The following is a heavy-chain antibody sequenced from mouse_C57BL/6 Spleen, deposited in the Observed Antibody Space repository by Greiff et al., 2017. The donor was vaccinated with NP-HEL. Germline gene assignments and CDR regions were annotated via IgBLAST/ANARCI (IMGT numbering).Heavy chain of an antibody. CDR2: IDPEDGET. D-gene: IGHD1-1*01. CDR3: SRGRDYYVSGPAWFAY. V-gene: IGHV14-2*01. Sequence: EVQLQQSGAELVKPGASVKLSCTASGFNIKDYYMHWVKQRTEQGLEWIGRIDPEDGETKYVPKFQGKATITADTSSNTAYLQLSSLTSEDTAVYYCSRGRDYYVSGPAWFAYWGQGTLVTVSA. CDR1: GFNIKDYY. J-gene: IGHJ3*01.